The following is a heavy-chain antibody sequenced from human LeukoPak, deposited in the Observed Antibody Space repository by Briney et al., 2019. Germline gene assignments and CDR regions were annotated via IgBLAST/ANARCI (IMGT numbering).Heavy chain of an antibody. J-gene: IGHJ3*02. CDR3: ATDRPYYYDSSGYDAFDI. CDR2: FDPEDGET. Sequence: GASVKVSCKVSGYTLTELSMHWVRQAPGKGLEWMGGFDPEDGETIYAQKFQGRVTMTEDTSTDTAYMELSSLRSEDTAVYYCATDRPYYYDSSGYDAFDIWGQGTMVTVSS. V-gene: IGHV1-24*01. CDR1: GYTLTELS. D-gene: IGHD3-22*01.